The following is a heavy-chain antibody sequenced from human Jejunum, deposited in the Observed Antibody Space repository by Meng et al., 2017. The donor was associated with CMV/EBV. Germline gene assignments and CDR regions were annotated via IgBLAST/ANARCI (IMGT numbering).Heavy chain of an antibody. CDR1: YTFNGYY. CDR3: ARDGVLCGDTSCRGFYS. Sequence: YTFNGYYMRWVRQAPGQGLEWMGWVNPNSGDTDYAQNFQGRVTMTRDPSISTAYMELSGLRSDDTAVYYCARDGVLCGDTSCRGFYSWGQGTLVTVSS. CDR2: VNPNSGDT. V-gene: IGHV1-2*02. D-gene: IGHD2-21*01. J-gene: IGHJ5*02.